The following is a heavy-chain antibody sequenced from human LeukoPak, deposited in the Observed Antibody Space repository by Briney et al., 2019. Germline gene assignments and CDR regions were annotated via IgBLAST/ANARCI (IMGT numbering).Heavy chain of an antibody. Sequence: SETLSLTCTDSGFSIRSGYYWGWIRQPPGKGLEWIGSIYHSESTYYNPSLMSRVTLSVDTSKNQFSLKLSSVTAADTAVSYCAKDSGGGRVGWFDPWGQGTLVTVSS. J-gene: IGHJ5*02. CDR1: GFSIRSGYY. D-gene: IGHD3-16*01. V-gene: IGHV4-38-2*02. CDR3: AKDSGGGRVGWFDP. CDR2: IYHSEST.